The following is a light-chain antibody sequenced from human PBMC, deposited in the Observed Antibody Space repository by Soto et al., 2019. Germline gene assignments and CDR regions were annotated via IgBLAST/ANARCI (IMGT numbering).Light chain of an antibody. CDR3: QSYDSSTVI. J-gene: IGLJ2*01. Sequence: NFMLTQPHSVSESPGKTVTISCTRSSGTIASNYVQWYQQRPGSAPTTVIYEHNQRPSGVPDRFSGSTDGSSNSASLTISGLQTEDEADYYCQSYDSSTVIFGGGTKVTVL. CDR1: SGTIASNY. CDR2: EHN. V-gene: IGLV6-57*04.